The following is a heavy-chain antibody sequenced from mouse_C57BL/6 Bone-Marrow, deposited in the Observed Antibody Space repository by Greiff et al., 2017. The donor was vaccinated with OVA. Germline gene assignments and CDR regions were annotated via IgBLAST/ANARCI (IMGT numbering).Heavy chain of an antibody. Sequence: QVQLKQSGAELVRPGASVKLSCKASGYTFTDYYINWVKQRPGQGLEWIARIYPGSGNTYYNEKFKGKATLTAEKSSSTAYMQLSSLTSEDSAVYFCAYDGYYGGFAYWGQGTLVTVSA. CDR3: AYDGYYGGFAY. CDR1: GYTFTDYY. J-gene: IGHJ3*01. CDR2: IYPGSGNT. D-gene: IGHD2-3*01. V-gene: IGHV1-76*01.